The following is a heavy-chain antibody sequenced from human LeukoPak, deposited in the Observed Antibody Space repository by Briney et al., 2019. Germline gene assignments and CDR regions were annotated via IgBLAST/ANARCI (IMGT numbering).Heavy chain of an antibody. V-gene: IGHV1-46*01. CDR3: AREVMDNLRFDY. J-gene: IGHJ4*02. Sequence: ASVKVSCKASGYTFTSYYMHWVRQAPGQGLEWMGIINPSGGDTSYTQKFQGRLTMTRDTSTNTVYMELTSLRSEDTAVYYCAREVMDNLRFDYWGQGTLVTVSS. CDR1: GYTFTSYY. CDR2: INPSGGDT. D-gene: IGHD1-14*01.